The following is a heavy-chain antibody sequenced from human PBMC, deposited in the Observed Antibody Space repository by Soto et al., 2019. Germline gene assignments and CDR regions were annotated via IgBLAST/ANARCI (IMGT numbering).Heavy chain of an antibody. CDR2: IPYSGTT. CDR3: ATGFNYYGAGTLKLDS. V-gene: IGHV4-61*08. D-gene: IGHD3-10*01. Sequence: SQTLSLTCAVAGGSISSGGYSWSWLRQPPGKRLEWIAYIPYSGTTNINPSLRSRVTISVDTSKKQFSLNLMSVTAADTAVYYCATGFNYYGAGTLKLDSWGRGTLVTVSS. CDR1: GGSISSGGYS. J-gene: IGHJ4*02.